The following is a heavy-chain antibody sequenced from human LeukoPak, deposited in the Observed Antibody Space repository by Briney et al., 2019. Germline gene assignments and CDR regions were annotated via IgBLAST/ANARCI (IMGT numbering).Heavy chain of an antibody. CDR2: IIPIFGTA. V-gene: IGHV1-69*05. D-gene: IGHD3-22*01. CDR3: ARGLYDSSGYYRGFGY. CDR1: GGTFSSYA. Sequence: SVKVSCKASGGTFSSYAISWVRQAPGQGLKWMGRIIPIFGTANYAQKFQGRVTITTDESTSTAYMELSSLRSEDTAVYYCARGLYDSSGYYRGFGYWGQGTLVTVSS. J-gene: IGHJ4*02.